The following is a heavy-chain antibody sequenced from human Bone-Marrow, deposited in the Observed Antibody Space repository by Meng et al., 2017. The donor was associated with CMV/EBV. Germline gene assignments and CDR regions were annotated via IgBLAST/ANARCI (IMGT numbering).Heavy chain of an antibody. J-gene: IGHJ6*02. CDR2: INSDGGST. V-gene: IGHV3-74*01. CDR3: AKPPQGVIAIQYYYYYGMDV. Sequence: GESLKISCSASGFTLSSNWMHWVRQAPGKGLVWVSRINSDGGSTNYADSVKGRFTISRDNSKNTLYLQMNSLRAEDTAVYYCAKPPQGVIAIQYYYYYGMDVWGQGTTVTVSS. D-gene: IGHD2-21*01. CDR1: GFTLSSNW.